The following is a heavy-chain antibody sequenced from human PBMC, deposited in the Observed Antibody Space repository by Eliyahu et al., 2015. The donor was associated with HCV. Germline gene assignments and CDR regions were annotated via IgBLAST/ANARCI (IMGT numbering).Heavy chain of an antibody. D-gene: IGHD3-10*01. V-gene: IGHV4-4*02. Sequence: VQLQESGPGLVKPSGTLSLTCSVSGDSISGRNRWSWARQSPGKGLEWIGEIYDGGTTIYNPSLKSRATISVDVSRTQFFLNIRSVTAADTAVYFCARDIAVSGSAYWGQGILVTVSS. CDR3: ARDIAVSGSAY. CDR2: IYDGGTT. CDR1: GDSISGRNR. J-gene: IGHJ4*02.